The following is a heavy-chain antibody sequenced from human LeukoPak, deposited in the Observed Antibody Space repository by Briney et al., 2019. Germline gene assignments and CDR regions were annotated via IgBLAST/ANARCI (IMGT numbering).Heavy chain of an antibody. D-gene: IGHD4-17*01. CDR3: ARDPEYDYGELGAFDI. V-gene: IGHV3-9*01. CDR2: ISWNSGSI. Sequence: PGRSLRLSCAASGFTFDGYAMHWVRQAPGKGLEWVSGISWNSGSIGYADSVKGRFTISRDNAKNSLYLQMNSLRAEDTALYYCARDPEYDYGELGAFDIWGQGTMVTVSS. J-gene: IGHJ3*02. CDR1: GFTFDGYA.